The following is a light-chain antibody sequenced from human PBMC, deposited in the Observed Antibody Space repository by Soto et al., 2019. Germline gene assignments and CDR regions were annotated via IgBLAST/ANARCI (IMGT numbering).Light chain of an antibody. J-gene: IGKJ3*01. CDR3: QQYGNSPFT. Sequence: EVVLTHSPATLSLSPGERATLSCGASQSVSSNYLAWYQHKPGLAPRLVIYDASSRATGIPDRFSGSGSGTDFTLTISRLDPEDFAAYYCQQYGNSPFTLGPGTKVDIK. V-gene: IGKV3D-20*01. CDR1: QSVSSNY. CDR2: DAS.